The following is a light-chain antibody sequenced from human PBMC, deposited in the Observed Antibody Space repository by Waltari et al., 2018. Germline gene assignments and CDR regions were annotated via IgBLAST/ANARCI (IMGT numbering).Light chain of an antibody. CDR2: KVS. Sequence: VHSDEKTYLGWFHQRPVHSPSGIMYKVSDRDSRVRDQFSGSRSGTEFTLKISRVDDEEVGVYYSMQGKNWPPFTFGRGTKVEIK. CDR1: VHSDEKTY. J-gene: IGKJ4*01. V-gene: IGKV2-30*02. CDR3: MQGKNWPPFT.